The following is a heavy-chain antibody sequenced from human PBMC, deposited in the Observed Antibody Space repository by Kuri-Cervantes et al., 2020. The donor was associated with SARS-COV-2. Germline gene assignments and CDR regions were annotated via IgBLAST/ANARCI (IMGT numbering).Heavy chain of an antibody. J-gene: IGHJ4*02. CDR3: ARGYSLIDY. CDR1: GGSISSYY. D-gene: IGHD5-18*01. V-gene: IGHV4-59*01. Sequence: GSLRLSCTVSGGSISSYYWSWIRQPPGKGLEWIGYIYYSGSTNYNPSLKSRVTISVDTSKNQFSLKLSSVTAADTAVYYCARGYSLIDYWGQGTLVTGSS. CDR2: IYYSGST.